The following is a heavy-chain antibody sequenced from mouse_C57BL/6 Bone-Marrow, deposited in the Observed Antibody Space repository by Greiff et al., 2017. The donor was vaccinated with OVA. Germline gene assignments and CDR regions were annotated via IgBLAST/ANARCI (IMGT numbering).Heavy chain of an antibody. CDR3: ARYKGRVAVDYFDY. Sequence: EVMLVESGGGLVQPGDSLSLSCAASGFTFTNYYMSWVRQPPGKALEWLAFIRNKTNGFTTEYSASVKGRFTISRDNSQSILYLQMKALRAEDSATYYCARYKGRVAVDYFDYWGQGTALTVSS. V-gene: IGHV7-3*01. J-gene: IGHJ2*01. CDR2: IRNKTNGFTT. D-gene: IGHD1-1*01. CDR1: GFTFTNYY.